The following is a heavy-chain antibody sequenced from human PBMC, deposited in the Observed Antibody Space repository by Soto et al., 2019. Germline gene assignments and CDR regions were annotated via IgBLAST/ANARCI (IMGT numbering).Heavy chain of an antibody. CDR3: ARGPALYYYDSSGYPQVYYFDY. Sequence: GGSLRLSCAASGFTFSSYWMSWVRQAPGKGLEWVANIKQDGSEKYYVDSVKGRFTISRDNAKNSLYLQMNSLRAEDTAVYYCARGPALYYYDSSGYPQVYYFDYWGQGTLVTVSS. CDR2: IKQDGSEK. CDR1: GFTFSSYW. J-gene: IGHJ4*02. D-gene: IGHD3-22*01. V-gene: IGHV3-7*05.